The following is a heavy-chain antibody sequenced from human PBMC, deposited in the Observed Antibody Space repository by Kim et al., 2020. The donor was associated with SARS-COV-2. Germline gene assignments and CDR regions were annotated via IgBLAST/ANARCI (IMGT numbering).Heavy chain of an antibody. CDR2: INHSGST. J-gene: IGHJ4*02. CDR1: GGSFSGYY. CDR3: ARMSAAGRFDY. Sequence: SETLSLTCAVYGGSFSGYYWSWIRQPPGKGLEWIGEINHSGSTNYNPSLKSRVTISVDTSKNQFSLKLSSVTAADTAAYYCARMSAAGRFDYWGQGTLVT. V-gene: IGHV4-34*01. D-gene: IGHD6-13*01.